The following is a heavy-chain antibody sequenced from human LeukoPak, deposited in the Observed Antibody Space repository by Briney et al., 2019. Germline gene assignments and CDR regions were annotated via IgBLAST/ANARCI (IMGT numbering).Heavy chain of an antibody. D-gene: IGHD3-22*01. CDR1: GGSISSYY. Sequence: SETLSLTCTVSGGSISSYYWSWIRQPPGKGLEWIGYIHYSGSTNYNPSLKSRVTISVDTSKNQFSLKLSSVTAADTAVYYCAREVTMIVDYWGQGTLVTVSS. CDR2: IHYSGST. J-gene: IGHJ4*02. CDR3: AREVTMIVDY. V-gene: IGHV4-59*01.